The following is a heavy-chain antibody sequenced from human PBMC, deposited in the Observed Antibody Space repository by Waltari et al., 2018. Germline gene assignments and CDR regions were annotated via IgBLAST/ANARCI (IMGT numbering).Heavy chain of an antibody. V-gene: IGHV3-21*01. CDR2: ISSSSRYI. J-gene: IGHJ5*02. CDR3: ARIGGWFDP. Sequence: EVQLVESGGGLVKPGESLRLSCAASGFTFSSQSMNWVRQAPGKGLGWVSSISSSSRYIYYADSVKGRFTISRDNAKNSLYLQMNSLRAEDTAVYYCARIGGWFDPWGQGTLVTVSS. CDR1: GFTFSSQS. D-gene: IGHD3-10*01.